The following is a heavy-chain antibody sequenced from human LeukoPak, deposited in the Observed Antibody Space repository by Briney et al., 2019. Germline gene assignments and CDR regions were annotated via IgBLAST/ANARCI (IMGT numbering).Heavy chain of an antibody. CDR1: GGSISSGGYY. Sequence: PSETLSLTCTVSGGSISSGGYYWSWIRQQPGKGLEWIGYSHYSGTTYYNTSLKSRVAISVDTSKNQFSLKLSSVTAADTAVYYCAGGYSSSWRQPFDYWGQGTLVTVSS. CDR2: SHYSGTT. D-gene: IGHD6-13*01. CDR3: AGGYSSSWRQPFDY. V-gene: IGHV4-31*03. J-gene: IGHJ4*02.